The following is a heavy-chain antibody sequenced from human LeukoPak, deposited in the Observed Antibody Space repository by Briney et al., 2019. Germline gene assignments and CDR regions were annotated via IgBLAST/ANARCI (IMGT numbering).Heavy chain of an antibody. D-gene: IGHD3-3*01. V-gene: IGHV4-4*02. CDR2: VHLDGRT. CDR3: AREGGFYRPLDY. J-gene: IGHJ4*02. CDR1: GGSVINTNW. Sequence: SETLSLTCGVSGGSVINTNWWTWVRQPPGKGLEWIGEVHLDGRTNYNPSLESRLTMSVDVSENRVSLKLTSVTAADTAVYYCAREGGFYRPLDYSGQGTLVTVSS.